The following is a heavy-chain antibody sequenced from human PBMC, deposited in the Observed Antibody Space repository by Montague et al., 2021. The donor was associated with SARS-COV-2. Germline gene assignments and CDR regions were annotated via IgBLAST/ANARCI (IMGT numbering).Heavy chain of an antibody. CDR2: ISGSGGTT. Sequence: SLRLSCAASGFTFSSYAMSWVRQAPGEGLEWVSAISGSGGTTWYADSVKGRFTISRDNSKNTLYLQMNSLRAEDTAVYYCAKGPSGWWLFDYWGQGTLVTVSS. J-gene: IGHJ4*02. V-gene: IGHV3-23*01. CDR1: GFTFSSYA. D-gene: IGHD6-19*01. CDR3: AKGPSGWWLFDY.